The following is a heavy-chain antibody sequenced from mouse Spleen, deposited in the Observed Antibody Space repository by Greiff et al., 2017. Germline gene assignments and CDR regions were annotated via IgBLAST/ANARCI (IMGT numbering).Heavy chain of an antibody. V-gene: IGHV5-17*01. CDR1: GFTFSDYG. J-gene: IGHJ4*01. Sequence: DVKLVESGGGLVKPGGSLKLSCAASGFTFSDYGMHWVRQAPEKGLEWVAYISSGSSTIYYADTVKGRFTISRDNAKNTLFLQMTSLRSEDTAMYYCARRLPYYYAMDYWGQGTSVTVSS. CDR2: ISSGSSTI. D-gene: IGHD2-2*01. CDR3: ARRLPYYYAMDY.